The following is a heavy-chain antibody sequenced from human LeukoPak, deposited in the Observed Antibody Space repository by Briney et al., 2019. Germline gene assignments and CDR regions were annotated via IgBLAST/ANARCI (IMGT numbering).Heavy chain of an antibody. CDR2: IYTSGST. CDR3: ARDKAAYYDFWSGDAFDI. CDR1: GGSISSYY. Sequence: PSETLSLTCTVSGGSISSYYWSWIRQPAGKGLEWIGRIYTSGSTNYNPSLKSRVTMSADTSKNQFSLKLSSVTAADTAVYYCARDKAAYYDFWSGDAFDIWGQGTMVTVSS. J-gene: IGHJ3*02. D-gene: IGHD3-3*01. V-gene: IGHV4-4*07.